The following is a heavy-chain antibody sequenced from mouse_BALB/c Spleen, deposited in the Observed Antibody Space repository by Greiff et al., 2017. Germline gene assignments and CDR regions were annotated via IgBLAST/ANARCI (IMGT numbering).Heavy chain of an antibody. Sequence: VQLKESGGDLVKPGGSLKLSCAASGFTFSSYGMSWVRQTPDKRLEWVATISSGGSYTYYPDSVKGRFTISRDNAKNTLYLQMSSLKSEDTAMYYCARLRDPGAWFGYWGQGTLVTVSA. CDR1: GFTFSSYG. J-gene: IGHJ3*01. CDR2: ISSGGSYT. D-gene: IGHD3-3*01. CDR3: ARLRDPGAWFGY. V-gene: IGHV5-6*01.